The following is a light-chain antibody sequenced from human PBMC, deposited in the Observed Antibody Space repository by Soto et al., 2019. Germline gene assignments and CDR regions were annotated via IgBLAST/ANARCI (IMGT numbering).Light chain of an antibody. J-gene: IGLJ2*01. CDR1: NSNIGSNP. Sequence: QSVLTQPPSASGTPGQRVTISCSGSNSNIGSNPVHWYQQFPGTAPKVLIYSNYQRPSGVPDRFSGSKSGTSASLAISGLQSEDEADYYCAAWDDRLSDLLFXGGPK. V-gene: IGLV1-44*01. CDR3: AAWDDRLSDLL. CDR2: SNY.